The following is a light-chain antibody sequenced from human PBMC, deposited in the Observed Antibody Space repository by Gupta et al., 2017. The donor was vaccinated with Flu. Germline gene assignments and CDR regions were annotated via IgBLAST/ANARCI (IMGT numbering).Light chain of an antibody. CDR3: QVWDSRSGHPHVI. CDR2: DDI. J-gene: IGLJ2*01. V-gene: IGLV3-21*02. Sequence: TARITCGGNNIGSKGVHWYQQKPGQAPVLVGYDDIDRPSGIPERFSGSNSGNTATLTISRXEXGDEADXYCQVWDSRSGHPHVILGGGTKLTVL. CDR1: NIGSKG.